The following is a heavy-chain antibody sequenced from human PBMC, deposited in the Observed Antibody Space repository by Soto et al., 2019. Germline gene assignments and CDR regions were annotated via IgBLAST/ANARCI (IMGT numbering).Heavy chain of an antibody. J-gene: IGHJ4*02. CDR3: AKDMGTVVTPDFDY. Sequence: PGESLKISCAASGFTFSSYAMSWVRQAPGKGLEWVSAISGSGGSTYYADSVKGRFTISRDNSKNTLYLQMNSLRAEDTAVYYCAKDMGTVVTPDFDYWGQGTLVTVSS. CDR1: GFTFSSYA. CDR2: ISGSGGST. D-gene: IGHD2-21*02. V-gene: IGHV3-23*01.